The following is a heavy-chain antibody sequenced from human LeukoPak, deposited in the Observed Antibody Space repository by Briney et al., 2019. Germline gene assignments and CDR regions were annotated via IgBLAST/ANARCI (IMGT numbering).Heavy chain of an antibody. CDR2: SAPDDGET. CDR3: VTDPNWNYARGTETDY. D-gene: IGHD1-7*01. CDR1: GYTLSKLS. Sequence: ASVKVSCKVSGYTLSKLSIHWVRQAPGQGLEWMGGSAPDDGETIYVQKFQGRITMTEDISAETAYMELSNLRSEDTAVYYCVTDPNWNYARGTETDYWGQGTLVTVSS. J-gene: IGHJ4*02. V-gene: IGHV1-24*01.